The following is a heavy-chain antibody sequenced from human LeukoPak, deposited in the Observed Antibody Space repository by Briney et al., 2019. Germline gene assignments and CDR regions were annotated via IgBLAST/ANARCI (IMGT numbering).Heavy chain of an antibody. V-gene: IGHV3-53*01. CDR3: ARGRQCDF. D-gene: IGHD4-11*01. Sequence: PGGSLRLSCAASGFIVSANYMNWVRQAPGKGLEWVSVIYSGGSPFYADSVKGRFTISRDNSKNTVYLQMNSLRVEDTAVYYCARGRQCDFWGQGTLVTVSS. CDR1: GFIVSANY. J-gene: IGHJ4*02. CDR2: IYSGGSP.